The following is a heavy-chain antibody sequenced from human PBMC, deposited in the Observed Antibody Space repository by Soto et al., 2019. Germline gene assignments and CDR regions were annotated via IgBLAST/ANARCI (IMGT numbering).Heavy chain of an antibody. CDR1: GFTFGNNW. D-gene: IGHD6-13*01. CDR3: ARGGYWQQLSSFHFDY. J-gene: IGHJ4*02. Sequence: GGSLRLSCAASGFTFGNNWMHWVRQAPGRGLEWVSRMNSDGSTTNYADSVKGRFTVSRDNAKNTLYLQMNSLRAGDTAVYYCARGGYWQQLSSFHFDYWGQGTLVTVSS. V-gene: IGHV3-74*01. CDR2: MNSDGSTT.